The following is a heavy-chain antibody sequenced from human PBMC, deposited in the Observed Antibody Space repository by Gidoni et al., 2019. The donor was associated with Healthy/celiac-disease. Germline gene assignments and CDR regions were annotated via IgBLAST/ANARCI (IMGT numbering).Heavy chain of an antibody. CDR3: ARDAVVVAATPYYYGMDV. D-gene: IGHD2-15*01. V-gene: IGHV1-69*01. J-gene: IGHJ6*02. Sequence: QVQLVQSGAEVKKPGSSVKVSCKASGGTFSSYAISWVRQAPGQGLEWMGGIIPIFGTANYAQKFQGRVTITADESTSTAYMELSSLRSEDTAVYYCARDAVVVAATPYYYGMDVWGQGTTVTVSS. CDR2: IIPIFGTA. CDR1: GGTFSSYA.